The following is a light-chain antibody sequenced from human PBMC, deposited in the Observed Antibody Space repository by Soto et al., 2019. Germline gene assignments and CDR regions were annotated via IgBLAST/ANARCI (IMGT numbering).Light chain of an antibody. J-gene: IGLJ1*01. V-gene: IGLV1-40*01. CDR3: QSYDSSLSGFYV. Sequence: QSVLTQPPSVSGAPGQRVTISCTGSSSNIGAGYDVHWYQQLPGTAPKLLIYGNSNRPSGVPDRFSGSKSGTSASLAITGRQAEDEAEYYCQSYDSSLSGFYVFGTGTKVTVL. CDR2: GNS. CDR1: SSNIGAGYD.